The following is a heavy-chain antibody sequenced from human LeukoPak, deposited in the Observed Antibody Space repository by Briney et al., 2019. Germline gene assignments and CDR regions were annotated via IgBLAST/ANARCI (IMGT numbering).Heavy chain of an antibody. CDR2: IKSKTDGGTT. D-gene: IGHD3-10*01. Sequence: PGGSLRLSCAASGFTFSNAWMSWVRQAPGKGLEWVGRIKSKTDGGTTDYAAPVKGRFTISRDDSKNTLYLQMNSLKTEDTAVYYCTTDGDYGSGSYYDPLHDPAGAFDIWGQGTMVTVSS. J-gene: IGHJ3*02. CDR1: GFTFSNAW. CDR3: TTDGDYGSGSYYDPLHDPAGAFDI. V-gene: IGHV3-15*01.